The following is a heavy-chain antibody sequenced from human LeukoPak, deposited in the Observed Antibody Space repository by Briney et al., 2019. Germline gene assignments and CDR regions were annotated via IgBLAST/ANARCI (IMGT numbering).Heavy chain of an antibody. D-gene: IGHD3-22*01. CDR2: IYYTGST. Sequence: SSETLSFTCTVSGGSISTRDYYWGWIRHPPGKGLEWIASIYYTGSTYYSPSLRSRATMSVDTSKNQFSLELSAVTAADTAFYYCARVVYYYDVSGYSFDLWGRGTLVAVSS. J-gene: IGHJ2*01. CDR3: ARVVYYYDVSGYSFDL. V-gene: IGHV4-39*01. CDR1: GGSISTRDYY.